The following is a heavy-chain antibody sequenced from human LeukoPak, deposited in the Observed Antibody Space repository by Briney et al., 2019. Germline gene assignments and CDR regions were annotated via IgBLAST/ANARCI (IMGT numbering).Heavy chain of an antibody. CDR1: GFTFSNAW. D-gene: IGHD3-3*01. J-gene: IGHJ6*02. V-gene: IGHV3-15*01. Sequence: PGGSLRLSCAASGFTFSNAWMSWVRQAPGKGREWVGRIKSKTDGGTTDYAAPVKGRFTISRDDSKNTLYLQMNSLKTEDTAVYYCTTDANYDFWTGYYYYYGMDVWGQGTTVTVSS. CDR2: IKSKTDGGTT. CDR3: TTDANYDFWTGYYYYYGMDV.